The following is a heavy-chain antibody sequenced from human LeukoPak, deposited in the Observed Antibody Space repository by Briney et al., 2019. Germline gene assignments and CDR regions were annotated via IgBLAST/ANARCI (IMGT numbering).Heavy chain of an antibody. CDR2: IYYSGST. J-gene: IGHJ4*02. CDR3: ARAYYDPYFDY. CDR1: GGSISSGGYY. V-gene: IGHV4-31*03. Sequence: SETLSLTCTVSGGSISSGGYYWCWIRQHPGKGLEWIGYIYYSGSTYYNPSLKSRVTISVDTSKNQFSLKLSSVTAADTAVYYCARAYYDPYFDYWGQGTLVTVSS. D-gene: IGHD3-22*01.